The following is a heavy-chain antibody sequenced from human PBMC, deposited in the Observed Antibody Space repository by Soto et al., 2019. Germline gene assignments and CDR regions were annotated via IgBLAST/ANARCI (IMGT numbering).Heavy chain of an antibody. J-gene: IGHJ4*02. CDR1: GFTFNIYA. CDR2: IYDDGSNK. D-gene: IGHD2-2*01. CDR3: ARDQPIDC. Sequence: QVQLVESGGGVVQPGRALRLSCAASGFTFNIYAMHWVRQAPGKGLEWVAAIYDDGSNKYYADSVKGRFTISRDNSKNTLYLQMTSLRPEDTAVYYCARDQPIDCWGQGTLVTVSS. V-gene: IGHV3-33*01.